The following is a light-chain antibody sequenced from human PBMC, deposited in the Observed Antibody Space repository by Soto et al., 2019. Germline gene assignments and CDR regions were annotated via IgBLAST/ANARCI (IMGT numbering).Light chain of an antibody. CDR2: SAS. CDR3: QQYHDWPPLT. V-gene: IGKV3-15*01. Sequence: MTQSPAIVSVSPGERVTLSCRASQTISSNLAWYQLKPGQPPRLLFYSASARATGTSARFSCTGSGTEFTLTISSLQSEDVAIYYCQQYHDWPPLTFCGGTKVQIK. J-gene: IGKJ4*01. CDR1: QTISSN.